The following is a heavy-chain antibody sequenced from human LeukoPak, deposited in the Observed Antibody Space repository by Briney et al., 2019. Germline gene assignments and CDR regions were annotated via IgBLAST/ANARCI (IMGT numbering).Heavy chain of an antibody. J-gene: IGHJ4*02. V-gene: IGHV4-59*08. Sequence: PSETLSLTCTVSGGSISRNYWNWIRQPPGKGLEWIGNIYYSETTNYNPSLKSRVSISVDTSKNLLSLKLNSVTAADTAVYYCARVPFYSSGSYYFDYWGQGTLVTVSS. CDR1: GGSISRNY. D-gene: IGHD6-19*01. CDR3: ARVPFYSSGSYYFDY. CDR2: IYYSETT.